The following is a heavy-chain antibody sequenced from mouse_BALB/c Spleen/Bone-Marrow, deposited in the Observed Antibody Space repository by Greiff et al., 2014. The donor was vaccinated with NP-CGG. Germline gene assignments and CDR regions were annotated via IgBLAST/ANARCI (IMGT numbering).Heavy chain of an antibody. J-gene: IGHJ3*01. CDR1: GYTFTNYW. CDR2: IYPGNNDA. CDR3: ARNWDWVFAY. D-gene: IGHD4-1*01. Sequence: EVQLQQSGTVLARPGASLRMSCKASGYTFTNYWINWIKQRPGQGLEWIGAIYPGNNDAKYTQKFKAKAKLTAVTSTSTADMELSSLTNEDSAVHYCARNWDWVFAYWGQGTLVTVSA. V-gene: IGHV1-5*01.